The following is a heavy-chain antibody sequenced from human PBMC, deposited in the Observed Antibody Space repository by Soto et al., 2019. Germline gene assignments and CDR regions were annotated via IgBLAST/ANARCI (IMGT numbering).Heavy chain of an antibody. V-gene: IGHV1-18*01. CDR1: GYTFTSYG. Sequence: ASVKVSCKASGYTFTSYGISWVRQAPGQGLEWMGWISAYNGNTNYAQKLQGRVTMTTDTSTSTAYMELRSLRSDDTAVYYCARALYIVLNVEAYFDYWGQGTLVTVSS. CDR3: ARALYIVLNVEAYFDY. J-gene: IGHJ4*02. CDR2: ISAYNGNT. D-gene: IGHD5-12*01.